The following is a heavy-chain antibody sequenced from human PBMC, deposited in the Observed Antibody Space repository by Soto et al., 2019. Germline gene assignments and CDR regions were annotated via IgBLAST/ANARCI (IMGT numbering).Heavy chain of an antibody. D-gene: IGHD6-19*01. J-gene: IGHJ6*03. CDR3: ARGGPDSSGWYSYYMDV. CDR2: IIPILGIA. CDR1: GGTFSSYT. V-gene: IGHV1-69*02. Sequence: KVSCKASGGTFSSYTISWVRQAPGQGLEWMGRIIPILGIANYAQKFQGRVTITADKSTSTAYMELSSLRSEDTAVYYCARGGPDSSGWYSYYMDVWGKGTTVTVSS.